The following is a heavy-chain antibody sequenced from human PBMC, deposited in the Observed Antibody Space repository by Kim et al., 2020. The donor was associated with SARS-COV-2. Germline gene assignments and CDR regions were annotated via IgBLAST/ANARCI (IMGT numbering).Heavy chain of an antibody. CDR2: IYYSGST. J-gene: IGHJ5*02. Sequence: SETLSLTCTVSGGSVSSGSYYWSWIRQPPGKGLEWIGYIYYSGSTNYNPSLKSRVTISVDTSKNQFSLKLSSVTAADTAVYYCARDRTFYGSGSHPWFDPWGQGTLVTVSS. V-gene: IGHV4-61*01. CDR1: GGSVSSGSYY. CDR3: ARDRTFYGSGSHPWFDP. D-gene: IGHD3-10*01.